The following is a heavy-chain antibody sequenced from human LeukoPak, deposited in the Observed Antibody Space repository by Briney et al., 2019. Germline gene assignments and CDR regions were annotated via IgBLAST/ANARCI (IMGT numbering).Heavy chain of an antibody. CDR1: GFTFSSYW. CDR3: ARDRALYDSRRGYYYTEDDY. D-gene: IGHD3-22*01. CDR2: INEDGSEK. J-gene: IGHJ4*02. V-gene: IGHV3-7*01. Sequence: GGSLRLSCAASGFTFSSYWVSWVRQAPGKGLEWVANINEDGSEKYYVDSVKGRFTISRDNAKSSLYLQMNSLRVDDTAVYYCARDRALYDSRRGYYYTEDDYWGQGTLVTVSS.